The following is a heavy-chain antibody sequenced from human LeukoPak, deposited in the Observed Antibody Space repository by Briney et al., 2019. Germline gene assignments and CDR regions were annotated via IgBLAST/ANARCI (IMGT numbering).Heavy chain of an antibody. D-gene: IGHD5-12*01. CDR2: ISRSGSTI. V-gene: IGHV3-48*03. CDR1: GFTFSSYE. Sequence: GGSMRLSCAASGFTFSSYEMNWVRQAPGKGLEWVSYISRSGSTIYYADSVKGRFTISRDNAKNSLYLQMNSLRVEDTAVYYCASGYDLPYWGQGTLVTVSS. CDR3: ASGYDLPY. J-gene: IGHJ4*02.